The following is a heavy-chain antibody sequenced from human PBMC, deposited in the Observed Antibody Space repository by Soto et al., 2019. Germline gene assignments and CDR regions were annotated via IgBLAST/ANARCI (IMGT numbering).Heavy chain of an antibody. D-gene: IGHD4-4*01. CDR3: ARTTGRHLDF. CDR2: IDYSGTA. V-gene: IGHV4-39*01. J-gene: IGHJ4*02. CDR1: SGSIHASNVF. Sequence: WETVSLTCTLSSGSIHASNVFWGWVRQPPGKGLEWIGNIDYSGTAYFNPSLGTRVTFPVDTSKNQFSLTLYSVTAADTAVYYCARTTGRHLDFWGQG.